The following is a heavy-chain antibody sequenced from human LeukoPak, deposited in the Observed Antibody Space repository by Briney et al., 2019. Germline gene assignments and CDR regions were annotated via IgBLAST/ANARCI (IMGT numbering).Heavy chain of an antibody. CDR3: ARVMVSSGWYYFDY. CDR2: IYTSGST. Sequence: SETLSLTCTVSGGSISSYYWSWIRQPAGKGLEWIGRIYTSGSTNYNPSLKSRVTMSVDTSKNQFSLKLSSVTAADAAVYYCARVMVSSGWYYFDYWGQGTLVTVSS. CDR1: GGSISSYY. V-gene: IGHV4-4*07. J-gene: IGHJ4*02. D-gene: IGHD6-19*01.